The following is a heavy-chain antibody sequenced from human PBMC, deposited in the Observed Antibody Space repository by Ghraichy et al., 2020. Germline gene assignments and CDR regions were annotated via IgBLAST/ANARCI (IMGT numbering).Heavy chain of an antibody. CDR1: GGSISSSSYY. D-gene: IGHD3-22*01. V-gene: IGHV4-39*01. Sequence: SETLSLTCTVSGGSISSSSYYWGWIRQPPGKGLDWIANIYYSGSTYYNPSLKSRVTISVDTSKNQFSLKLSSVTAADTAVYYCARLRYDSSGYSYYFDSWGQGTLVTVSS. CDR3: ARLRYDSSGYSYYFDS. J-gene: IGHJ4*02. CDR2: IYYSGST.